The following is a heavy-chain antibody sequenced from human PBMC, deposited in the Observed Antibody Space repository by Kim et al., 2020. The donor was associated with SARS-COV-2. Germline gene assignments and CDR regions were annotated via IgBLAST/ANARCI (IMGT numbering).Heavy chain of an antibody. J-gene: IGHJ3*02. V-gene: IGHV4-59*01. CDR2: IYYSGST. CDR1: GGSISSYY. Sequence: SETLSRTCTVSGGSISSYYWSWIRQPPGKGLEWIGYIYYSGSTNYNPSLKSRVTISVDTSKNQFSLKLSSVTAADTAVYYCARDRGNYDILTGYYIDCDDAFHIWGQGTMDTVSS. CDR3: ARDRGNYDILTGYYIDCDDAFHI. D-gene: IGHD3-9*01.